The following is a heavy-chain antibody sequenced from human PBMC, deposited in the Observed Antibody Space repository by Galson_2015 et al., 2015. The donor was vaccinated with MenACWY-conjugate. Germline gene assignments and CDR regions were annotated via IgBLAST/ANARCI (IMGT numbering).Heavy chain of an antibody. V-gene: IGHV3-48*04. Sequence: SLRLSCAASGFTFSSYSMNWVRQAPGKGLGWLSYISGASDTIYYADSVKGRFTITRDNDQNSLYLQTNSLRAEDTAVYYCARRVAGHGLDVWGQGTMVTVSS. CDR1: GFTFSSYS. J-gene: IGHJ6*02. CDR2: ISGASDTI. CDR3: ARRVAGHGLDV. D-gene: IGHD2-15*01.